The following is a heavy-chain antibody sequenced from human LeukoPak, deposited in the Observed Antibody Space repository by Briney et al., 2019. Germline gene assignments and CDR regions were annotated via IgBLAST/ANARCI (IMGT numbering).Heavy chain of an antibody. CDR2: IYTSGRT. J-gene: IGHJ4*02. V-gene: IGHV4-4*09. D-gene: IGHD5-12*01. CDR3: AYSDYDLVYNSVC. Sequence: PSETLSLTCTVSGGAICSYYWSWIRQPPGKGLEGIGYIYTSGRTNYNASLKRRVTISVEKSKKKNSLKLSSVTAAATAVYYCAYSDYDLVYNSVCWGQGTLVTVSS. CDR1: GGAICSYY.